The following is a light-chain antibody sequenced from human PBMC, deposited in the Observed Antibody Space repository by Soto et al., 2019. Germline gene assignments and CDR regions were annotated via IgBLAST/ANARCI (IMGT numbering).Light chain of an antibody. V-gene: IGKV4-1*01. J-gene: IGKJ4*01. CDR1: QSVLYNSNNKNY. Sequence: DIVLTQSPDSLAVSLGERATINCKSSQSVLYNSNNKNYLAWYQQKPGQPPKLLIYWASTRESGVPDRFSGSGSGTDFTLTISSLQAEDVAVYYCQQYYSTPLTFGGGTKVDIK. CDR2: WAS. CDR3: QQYYSTPLT.